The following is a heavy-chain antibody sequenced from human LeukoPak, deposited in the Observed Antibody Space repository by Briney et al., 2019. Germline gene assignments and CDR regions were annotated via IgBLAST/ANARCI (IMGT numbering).Heavy chain of an antibody. D-gene: IGHD3-10*01. CDR2: ISYDGSNK. V-gene: IGHV3-30*04. CDR3: ARDPSITMVRGVIGRFDY. CDR1: GFTFSSYA. J-gene: IGHJ4*02. Sequence: GRSLRLSCAASGFTFSSYAMHWVRQAPGKGLEWVAVISYDGSNKYYADSVKGRFTISRDNSKNTLYLQMNSLRAEDTAVYYCARDPSITMVRGVIGRFDYWGQGTPVTVSS.